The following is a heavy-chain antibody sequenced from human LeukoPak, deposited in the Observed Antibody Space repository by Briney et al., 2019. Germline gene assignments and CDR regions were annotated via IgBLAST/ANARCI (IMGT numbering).Heavy chain of an antibody. CDR2: INPNSGGT. CDR1: GYTFTGYY. V-gene: IGHV1-2*02. Sequence: GASVKVSCKASGYTFTGYYMHWVRQAPGQGLEWMGWINPNSGGTNYAQKFQGRVTMTRDTSISTAYMELSRLRSDDTAVYYCARAGRNIVVVPAANYWYFDLWGRGTLVTVSS. J-gene: IGHJ2*01. CDR3: ARAGRNIVVVPAANYWYFDL. D-gene: IGHD2-2*01.